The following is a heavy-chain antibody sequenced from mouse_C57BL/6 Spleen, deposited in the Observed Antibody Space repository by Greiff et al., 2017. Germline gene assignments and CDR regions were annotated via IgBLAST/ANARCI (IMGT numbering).Heavy chain of an antibody. J-gene: IGHJ4*01. Sequence: ESVAELVRPGASVKLSCTASGFNIKNTYMHWVKQRPEQGLEWIGRIDPANGNTKYAPKFQGKATITADTSSNTAYLQLSSLTSEDTAIYYCARRNYYGSSLGDYAMDYWGQGTSVTVSS. CDR1: GFNIKNTY. CDR3: ARRNYYGSSLGDYAMDY. D-gene: IGHD1-1*01. CDR2: IDPANGNT. V-gene: IGHV14-3*01.